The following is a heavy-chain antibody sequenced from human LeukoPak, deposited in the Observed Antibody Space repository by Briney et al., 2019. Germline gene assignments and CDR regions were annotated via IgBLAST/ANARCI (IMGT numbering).Heavy chain of an antibody. CDR2: ISGSGGST. D-gene: IGHD3-9*01. CDR1: GFPFSSYA. V-gene: IGHV3-23*01. CDR3: AKVYILTGYFDY. J-gene: IGHJ4*02. Sequence: GALRLSCAASGFPFSSYAMSWVRQAPGKGLEWVSAISGSGGSTYYADSVKGRFTISRDNSKNTLYLQMNSLRAEDTAVYYCAKVYILTGYFDYWGQGTLVTVSS.